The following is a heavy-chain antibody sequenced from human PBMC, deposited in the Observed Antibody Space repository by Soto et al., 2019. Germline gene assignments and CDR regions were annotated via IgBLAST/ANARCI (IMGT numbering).Heavy chain of an antibody. CDR2: LSRGDER. Sequence: SETLSLTCTVSGAPITTTKWWAWVRLPPGKGLEWIGELSRGDERSSNPSLKSRFTMSVDRSNNQFSLKLSSVTAADTAVYYCARVYGSYWGGDAFDIWGQGTMVTVSS. CDR3: ARVYGSYWGGDAFDI. CDR1: GAPITTTKW. V-gene: IGHV4-4*02. D-gene: IGHD1-26*01. J-gene: IGHJ3*02.